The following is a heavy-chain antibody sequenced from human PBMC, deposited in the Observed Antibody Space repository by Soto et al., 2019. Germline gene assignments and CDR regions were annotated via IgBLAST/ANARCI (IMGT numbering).Heavy chain of an antibody. D-gene: IGHD3-22*01. V-gene: IGHV4-34*01. J-gene: IGHJ4*02. CDR1: GGSFSGYY. CDR3: ARGRRSITMIVVVKPFDY. Sequence: SETLSLTCAVYGGSFSGYYWSWIRQPPGKGLEWIGEINHSGSTNYNPSLKSRVTISVDTSKNQFSLKLSSVTAADTAVYYCARGRRSITMIVVVKPFDYWGQGTLVTVSS. CDR2: INHSGST.